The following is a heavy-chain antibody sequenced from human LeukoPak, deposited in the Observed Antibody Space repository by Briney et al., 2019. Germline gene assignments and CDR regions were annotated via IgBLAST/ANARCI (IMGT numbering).Heavy chain of an antibody. D-gene: IGHD3-22*01. CDR1: GYTLTELS. V-gene: IGHV1-24*01. Sequence: ASVKVSCKVSGYTLTELSMHWVRQAPGKGLEWMGGFDPEDGETIYAQKFQGRVTMTEDTSTDTAYMELSSLRSEDTAVYYCATGNPLKNYYDSPKSGFGYWGQGTLVTVSS. CDR2: FDPEDGET. CDR3: ATGNPLKNYYDSPKSGFGY. J-gene: IGHJ4*02.